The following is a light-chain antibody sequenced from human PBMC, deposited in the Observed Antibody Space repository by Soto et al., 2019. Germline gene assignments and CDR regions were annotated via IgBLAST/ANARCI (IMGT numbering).Light chain of an antibody. J-gene: IGKJ1*01. CDR3: QQYNSYWT. Sequence: DIQMTQSPSTLSASVGDRVTITCRASQSIRSWLAWYQQKPGKAPKLLIYKASSLDSGVPSRFNGSGSGTEFSLTISIRQPDDFATYYCQQYNSYWTFGQGTKVEIK. CDR2: KAS. CDR1: QSIRSW. V-gene: IGKV1-5*03.